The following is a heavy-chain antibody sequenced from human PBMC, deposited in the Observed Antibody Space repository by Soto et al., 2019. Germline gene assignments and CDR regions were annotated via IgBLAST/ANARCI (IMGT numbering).Heavy chain of an antibody. CDR3: ASGYCSGGSCYDSSEPRDAFDI. CDR1: GGSISSSSYY. Sequence: QLLESGPGLVKPSETLSLTCTVSGGSISSSSYYWGWIRQPPGKGLEWIGSIYYSGSTYYNPSLKSRVTISVDTSKNQFSLKLSSVTAADTAVYYCASGYCSGGSCYDSSEPRDAFDIWGQGTMVTVSS. V-gene: IGHV4-39*01. J-gene: IGHJ3*02. D-gene: IGHD2-15*01. CDR2: IYYSGST.